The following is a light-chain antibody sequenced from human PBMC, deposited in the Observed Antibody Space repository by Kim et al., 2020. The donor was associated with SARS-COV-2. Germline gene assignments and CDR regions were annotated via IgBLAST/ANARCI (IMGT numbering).Light chain of an antibody. Sequence: DIQMTQSPSSLAAFVGDRVTIACRASQSISTYLNWYQQKPGRAPKLLIYAASTLQGGVPSRFSGSGSETDFTLTISSLQPEDFATYFCQQTYISPFTFGPGTKVDIK. J-gene: IGKJ3*01. V-gene: IGKV1-39*01. CDR1: QSISTY. CDR2: AAS. CDR3: QQTYISPFT.